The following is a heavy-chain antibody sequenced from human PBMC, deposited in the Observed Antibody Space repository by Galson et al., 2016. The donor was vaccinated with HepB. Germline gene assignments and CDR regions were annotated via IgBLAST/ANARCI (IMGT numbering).Heavy chain of an antibody. CDR3: ARDGWRTWGSDY. CDR1: GFPFSHYT. V-gene: IGHV3-21*01. J-gene: IGHJ4*02. Sequence: SLRLSCAVSGFPFSHYTMTWVRQAPGKGLEWVSSITTSGSYIYYADSLKGRFTIPRDNDKNSLYLQMNSLRAEDTAVYYCARDGWRTWGSDYWGQGTLVTISS. D-gene: IGHD6-19*01. CDR2: ITTSGSYI.